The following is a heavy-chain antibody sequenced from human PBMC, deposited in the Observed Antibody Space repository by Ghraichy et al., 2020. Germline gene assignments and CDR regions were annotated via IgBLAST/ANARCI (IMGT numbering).Heavy chain of an antibody. D-gene: IGHD6-19*01. CDR1: GYSISSGYY. J-gene: IGHJ5*02. Sequence: SHTLSLTCTVSGYSISSGYYWGWIRQPPGKGLEWIGSISHSGSTYYNPSLKSRVTISVDTSKNQFSLKLNSVTAADTTVYYCARVESSGWRLDWFDPWGQGTLVTVSS. CDR3: ARVESSGWRLDWFDP. V-gene: IGHV4-38-2*02. CDR2: ISHSGST.